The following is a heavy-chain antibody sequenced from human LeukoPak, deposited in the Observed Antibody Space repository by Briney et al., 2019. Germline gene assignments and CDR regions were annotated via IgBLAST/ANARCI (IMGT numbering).Heavy chain of an antibody. Sequence: SETLSLTCTVSGGSISSSIYYWGWIRQPPGKGLEWIGSIFYSGRTYYNPSLKSRVTMSVDTSKNRFSLRLSSVNAADTAVYYCARDILATSIAAPYYWGQGTLVTVSS. CDR1: GGSISSSIYY. V-gene: IGHV4-39*07. CDR2: IFYSGRT. CDR3: ARDILATSIAAPYY. J-gene: IGHJ4*02. D-gene: IGHD6-13*01.